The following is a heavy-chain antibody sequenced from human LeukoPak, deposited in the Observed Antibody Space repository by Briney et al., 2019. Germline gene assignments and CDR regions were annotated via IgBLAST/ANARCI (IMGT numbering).Heavy chain of an antibody. CDR1: GFTFSTFA. CDR2: IFPSSGEI. CDR3: ARSYGYGVDAFDI. J-gene: IGHJ3*02. Sequence: GGSLRLSCVASGFTFSTFAMIWVRQPPGKGLEWVSSIFPSSGEIHYADSVRGRFTISRDNSKSTLSLQMNSLRVEDTAVYYCARSYGYGVDAFDIWGQGTMVTVSS. V-gene: IGHV3-23*01. D-gene: IGHD5-18*01.